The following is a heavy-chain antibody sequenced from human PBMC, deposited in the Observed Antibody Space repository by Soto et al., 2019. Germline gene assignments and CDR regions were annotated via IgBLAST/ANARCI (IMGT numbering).Heavy chain of an antibody. CDR2: IYHSGST. J-gene: IGHJ3*02. CDR3: ARGAYNWNAFRAFDI. Sequence: SETLSLTCAVSGGSISSSNWWSWVRQPPGKGLEWIGEIYHSGSTNYNPSLKSRVTISVDKSKNQFSLKLSSVTAADTAVYYCARGAYNWNAFRAFDIWGQGTMVTVS. V-gene: IGHV4-4*02. CDR1: GGSISSSNW. D-gene: IGHD1-20*01.